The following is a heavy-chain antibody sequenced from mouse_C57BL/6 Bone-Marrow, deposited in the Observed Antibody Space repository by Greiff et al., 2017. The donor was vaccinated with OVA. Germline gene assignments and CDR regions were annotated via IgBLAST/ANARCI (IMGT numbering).Heavy chain of an antibody. CDR2: IEPENGDT. J-gene: IGHJ4*01. V-gene: IGHV14-4*01. D-gene: IGHD1-1*01. CDR3: TTSITTVVEAMDY. CDR1: GFNIKDDY. Sequence: EVQLQQSGAELVRPGASVTLSCTASGFNIKDDYMHWVKQRSEQGLEWIGWIEPENGDTEYASKFQGKATITADTSSNTAYLRLSSLTSEDTAVYYCTTSITTVVEAMDYWGQGTSVTVSS.